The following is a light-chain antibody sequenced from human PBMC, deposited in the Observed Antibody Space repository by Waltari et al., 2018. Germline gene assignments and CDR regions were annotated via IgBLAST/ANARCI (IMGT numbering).Light chain of an antibody. CDR3: LQDYNYPWT. J-gene: IGKJ1*01. Sequence: DIQLTQSPSFLSASVRDRVTITCRASQGISNYLAWYQQKPGKAPKLLIYSASTLQSGVPSRFSGSGSGTEFTLTISSLQPEDSATYYCLQDYNYPWTFGQGTSVEIK. CDR1: QGISNY. V-gene: IGKV1-9*01. CDR2: SAS.